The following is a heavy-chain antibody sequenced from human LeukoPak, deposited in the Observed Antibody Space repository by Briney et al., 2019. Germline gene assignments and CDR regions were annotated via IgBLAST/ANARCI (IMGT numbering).Heavy chain of an antibody. CDR2: IWGSGADT. CDR1: GFIFSKYA. J-gene: IGHJ3*01. Sequence: GGSLRLSCAASGFIFSKYALVWVRQAPGKGLEWVSGIWGSGADTRYSDAVKGRFTISRDNSKNTLYLQMNSLGADDTAVYYCGRDPNGDYVGAFEFWGQGTVVTVSS. V-gene: IGHV3-23*01. D-gene: IGHD4-17*01. CDR3: GRDPNGDYVGAFEF.